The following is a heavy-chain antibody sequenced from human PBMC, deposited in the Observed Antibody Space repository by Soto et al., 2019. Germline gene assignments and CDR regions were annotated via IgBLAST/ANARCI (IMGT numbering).Heavy chain of an antibody. CDR2: IKSKTDGGTT. V-gene: IGHV3-15*01. CDR1: EFTFTYAW. CDR3: TSLYYGH. J-gene: IGHJ4*02. D-gene: IGHD3-16*02. Sequence: GSLRLSCAASEFTFTYAWMSWVRQAPGKGLEWVGRIKSKTDGGTTDYAAPVKGRFTISRDESQNTLYLQMNSLKTEDTAVYYCTSLYYGHWGQGTLVTVSS.